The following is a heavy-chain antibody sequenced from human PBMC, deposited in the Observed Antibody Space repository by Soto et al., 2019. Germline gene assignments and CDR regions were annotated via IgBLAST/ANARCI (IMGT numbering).Heavy chain of an antibody. CDR1: GGSISSYY. J-gene: IGHJ5*02. CDR2: IYSSGST. CDR3: ARGLAGRPLWT. V-gene: IGHV4-59*01. Sequence: SETLSLTCTVSGGSISSYYWSWIRQPPGKGLEWIGYIYSSGSTNYNPSLKSRVTISVDTSKNQFSLELSSVTAADTAVYYCARGLAGRPLWTWGKGTLVTVSS. D-gene: IGHD6-6*01.